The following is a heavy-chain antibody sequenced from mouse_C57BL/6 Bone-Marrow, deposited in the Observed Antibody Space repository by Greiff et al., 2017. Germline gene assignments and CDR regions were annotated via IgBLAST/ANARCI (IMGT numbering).Heavy chain of an antibody. Sequence: VKLVESGAELVRPGASVKLSCKASGYTFTDYYINWVKQRPGQGLEWIARIYPGSGNTYYNEKLKGKATLTAEKSSSTAYMQLSSLTSEDSAVYFCAYYDYVNYYAMDYWGQGTSVTVSS. D-gene: IGHD2-4*01. CDR2: IYPGSGNT. CDR3: AYYDYVNYYAMDY. J-gene: IGHJ4*01. V-gene: IGHV1-76*01. CDR1: GYTFTDYY.